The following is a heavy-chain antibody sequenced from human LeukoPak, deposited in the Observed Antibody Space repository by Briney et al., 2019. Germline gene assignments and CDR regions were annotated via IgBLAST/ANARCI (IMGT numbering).Heavy chain of an antibody. D-gene: IGHD1-26*01. J-gene: IGHJ4*02. Sequence: SETLSLTCTVSGSSISSYYWSWIRQPPGKGLEWIGYIYTSGSTNYNPSLKSRVTISVDTSKNQFSLKLSSVTAADTAVYYCARHKASEWELPLDYWGQGTLVTVSS. CDR1: GSSISSYY. V-gene: IGHV4-4*09. CDR2: IYTSGST. CDR3: ARHKASEWELPLDY.